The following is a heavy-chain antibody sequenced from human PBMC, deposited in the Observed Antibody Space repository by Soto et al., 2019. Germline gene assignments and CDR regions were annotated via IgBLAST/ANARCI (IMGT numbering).Heavy chain of an antibody. J-gene: IGHJ4*02. D-gene: IGHD3-10*01. Sequence: PGGSLRLSCAASGFIFSKALMNWVRQAPGEGLEWVGRIKSKTDGETVNYAAPVEGRFTISRDDSKNTLYLQMNSLKLSSVTAADTAVYYCARHFSVDYFDYWGQGALVTVSS. CDR2: IKSKTDGETV. V-gene: IGHV3-15*07. CDR3: AVYYCARHFSVDYFDY. CDR1: GFIFSKAL.